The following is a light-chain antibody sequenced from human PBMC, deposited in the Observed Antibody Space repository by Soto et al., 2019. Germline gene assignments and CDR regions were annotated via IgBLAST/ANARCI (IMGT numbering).Light chain of an antibody. V-gene: IGKV1-5*03. Sequence: DIQMTQSPSTLSASVGDRVTITCRASQSIGNWLAWYQQKPGKAPNLLIYKASPLESGVPSRLSGSGSGTEFTLTISSLQPDDFATYYCQQYNSYSRTFGQGTKVEIK. CDR1: QSIGNW. CDR2: KAS. CDR3: QQYNSYSRT. J-gene: IGKJ1*01.